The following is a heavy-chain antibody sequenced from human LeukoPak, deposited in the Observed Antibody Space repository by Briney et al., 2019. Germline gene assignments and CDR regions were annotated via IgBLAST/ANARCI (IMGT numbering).Heavy chain of an antibody. CDR1: GCTFRSYA. J-gene: IGHJ4*02. D-gene: IGHD3-9*01. Sequence: SVKVPCKASGCTFRSYAISWVRQDPAQALEWMGRNIPIFGTANYPQEFQGRVTITADESTSTAYMELSSLRSEYTAVYYCATTYYNILTGLSWGQGTLVTVSS. V-gene: IGHV1-69*13. CDR3: ATTYYNILTGLS. CDR2: NIPIFGTA.